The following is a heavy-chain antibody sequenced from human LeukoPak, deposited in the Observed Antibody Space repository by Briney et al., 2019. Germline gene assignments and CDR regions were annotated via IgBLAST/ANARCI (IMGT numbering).Heavy chain of an antibody. J-gene: IGHJ6*03. CDR3: ARARSLYGDYGYYMDV. V-gene: IGHV1-2*02. Sequence: ASVKVSCKASGYTFTGYYMHWVRQAPGQGLEWMGWINPNSGGTNYAQKFQGRVTMTRDTSISTAYMELSRLRSDDTAVYYCARARSLYGDYGYYMDVWGKGTTVTVSS. D-gene: IGHD4-17*01. CDR1: GYTFTGYY. CDR2: INPNSGGT.